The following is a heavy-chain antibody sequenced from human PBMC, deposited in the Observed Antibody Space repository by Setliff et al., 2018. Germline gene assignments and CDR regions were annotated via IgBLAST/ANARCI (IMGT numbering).Heavy chain of an antibody. Sequence: LSLTCTVSGGSISNSTFYWGWIRQPPGKGLEWIGSINYYGSIFDDGTTYSTYYNPSPKSRATISIDTSKSQFSLKLSSMTAADTALYYCARNPDFLQYSFDLWGRGTLVTVSS. J-gene: IGHJ2*01. CDR2: INYYGSIFDDGTTYST. CDR3: ARNPDFLQYSFDL. D-gene: IGHD5-12*01. CDR1: GGSISNSTFY. V-gene: IGHV4-39*07.